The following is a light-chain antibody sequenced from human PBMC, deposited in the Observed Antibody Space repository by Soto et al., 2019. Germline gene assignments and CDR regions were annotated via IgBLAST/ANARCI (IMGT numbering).Light chain of an antibody. CDR2: DVS. V-gene: IGLV2-14*03. J-gene: IGLJ1*01. CDR3: SSYTSSTTLYV. Sequence: LTQPACVSGSPGQSITISCTGASSDVGNYNYVSWYQQHPGKAPKLIIYDVSNRPSGVSNRFSGSKSGNTASLTISGLQAEDEADYYCSSYTSSTTLYVFGTGTKVTVL. CDR1: SSDVGNYNY.